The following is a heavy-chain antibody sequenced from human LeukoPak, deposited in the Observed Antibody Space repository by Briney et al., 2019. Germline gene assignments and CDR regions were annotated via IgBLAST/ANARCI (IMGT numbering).Heavy chain of an antibody. CDR2: INHSGST. V-gene: IGHV4-34*01. CDR1: GGSFSGYY. D-gene: IGHD6-19*01. J-gene: IGHJ4*02. CDR3: ARASGWSFDY. Sequence: SETLSLTCAVYGGSFSGYYWSWIRQPPGKGLEWIGEINHSGSTNYNPSLKSRVTISVDTSKNQFSLKLSSVTAADTAVYYCARASGWSFDYWSQGTLVTVSS.